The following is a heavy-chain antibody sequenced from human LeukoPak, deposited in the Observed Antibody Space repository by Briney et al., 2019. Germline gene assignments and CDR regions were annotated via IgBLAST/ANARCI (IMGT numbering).Heavy chain of an antibody. CDR1: GFTSSSYA. V-gene: IGHV3-23*01. CDR2: ISGSGGST. J-gene: IGHJ4*02. Sequence: GGSLRLSCAASGFTSSSYAMSWVRQAPGKGLEWVSVISGSGGSTYYADSVKGRFTISRDNSKNTLYLQMNSLRAEDTAVYYCAKERELVVTGNYFDYWGQGTLVTVSS. CDR3: AKERELVVTGNYFDY. D-gene: IGHD6-19*01.